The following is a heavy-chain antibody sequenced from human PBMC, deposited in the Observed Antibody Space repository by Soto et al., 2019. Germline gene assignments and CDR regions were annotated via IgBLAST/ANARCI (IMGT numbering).Heavy chain of an antibody. J-gene: IGHJ1*01. CDR2: IYHSGTT. V-gene: IGHV4-38-2*02. CDR1: GYSISNGYY. CDR3: VRARYSYGSEVGK. Sequence: SETLSLTCTVSGYSISNGYYWGWTRQSPEKGLEWIGTIYHSGTTYYNPSLKSRVIMSIDTSKNQFSLNLNSVTAADTAVYYCVRARYSYGSEVGKWGQGTLVTVTS. D-gene: IGHD5-18*01.